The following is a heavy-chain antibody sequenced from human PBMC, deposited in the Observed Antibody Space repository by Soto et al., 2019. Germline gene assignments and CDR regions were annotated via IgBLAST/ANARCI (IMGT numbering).Heavy chain of an antibody. CDR3: SRDNRITIFGVGDYYYGMDV. CDR1: GFTFSSYD. V-gene: IGHV3-13*01. D-gene: IGHD3-3*01. J-gene: IGHJ6*02. Sequence: GGSLRLSCAASGFTFSSYDMHWVRQATGKGLEWVSAIGTAGDTYYPGSVKGRFTISRENAKNSLYLQMNSLRAEDTAVYYCSRDNRITIFGVGDYYYGMDVWGQGTTVTVSS. CDR2: IGTAGDT.